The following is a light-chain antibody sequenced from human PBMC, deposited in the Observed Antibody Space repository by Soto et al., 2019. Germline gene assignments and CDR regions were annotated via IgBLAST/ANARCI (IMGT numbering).Light chain of an antibody. J-gene: IGKJ1*01. V-gene: IGKV3-20*01. CDR3: HQFDSSLT. Sequence: EIVLTQSPGTLSLSPGERAPLSCRASQSVGSSYLAWYQQKPGQAPRLLMYATSSRATGIPDRFSGSGSGTDFTLTISRLEPEDFAVYYCHQFDSSLTFGQGTRVEIK. CDR1: QSVGSSY. CDR2: ATS.